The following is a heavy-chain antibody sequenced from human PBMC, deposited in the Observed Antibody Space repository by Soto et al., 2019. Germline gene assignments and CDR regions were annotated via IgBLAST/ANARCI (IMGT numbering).Heavy chain of an antibody. Sequence: VASVKVSCKASGYTFTSYGISWVRQAPGQGLEWMGWISAYNGNTNYAQKLQGRVTMTTDTSTSTAYMELRSLRSDDTAVYYCARDLRYFDWLSVDWFDPWGQGTLVTVSS. V-gene: IGHV1-18*01. CDR1: GYTFTSYG. D-gene: IGHD3-9*01. J-gene: IGHJ5*02. CDR3: ARDLRYFDWLSVDWFDP. CDR2: ISAYNGNT.